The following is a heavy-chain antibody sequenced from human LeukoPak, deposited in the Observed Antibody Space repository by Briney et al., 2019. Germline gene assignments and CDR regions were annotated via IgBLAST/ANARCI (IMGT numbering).Heavy chain of an antibody. CDR1: GYTFTGYY. V-gene: IGHV1-2*02. D-gene: IGHD6-6*01. Sequence: ASVEVSCKASGYTFTGYYMHWVRQAPGQGLEWMGWINPNSGGTNYAQKFQGRVTMTRDTSISTPYMELSRLRSDDTAVYYCARAAHSSSSFYYYMDVWGKGTTVTVSS. CDR2: INPNSGGT. J-gene: IGHJ6*03. CDR3: ARAAHSSSSFYYYMDV.